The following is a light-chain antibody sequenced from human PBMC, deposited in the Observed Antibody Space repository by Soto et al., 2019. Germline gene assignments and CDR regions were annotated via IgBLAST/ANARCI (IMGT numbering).Light chain of an antibody. J-gene: IGLJ3*02. CDR3: SGYTARSTLV. Sequence: QSALTQPASVSGSAGQSITISCSGTMRDVGAYNLVSWYQQHPGTAPKLIIYEVRNRPSGISSRFSGSRSGNTASLTISGLQSEDEGYYYCSGYTARSTLVFGGGTKVTVL. CDR2: EVR. CDR1: MRDVGAYNL. V-gene: IGLV2-14*01.